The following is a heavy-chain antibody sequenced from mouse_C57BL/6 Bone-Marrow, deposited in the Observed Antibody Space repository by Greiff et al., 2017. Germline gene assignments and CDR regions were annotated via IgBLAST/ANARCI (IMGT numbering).Heavy chain of an antibody. CDR1: GFSLSTFGMG. CDR2: IWWDDDK. V-gene: IGHV8-8*01. J-gene: IGHJ1*03. CDR3: ARIGRVYWYFDV. Sequence: QVTLIVSGPGILQPSQTLSLTCSFSGFSLSTFGMGVGWIRQPSGKGLEWLALIWWDDDKYYNPALQGRLTISKDTSKNQVFLRIANVDTADTATYYCARIGRVYWYFDVWGTGTTVTVSS.